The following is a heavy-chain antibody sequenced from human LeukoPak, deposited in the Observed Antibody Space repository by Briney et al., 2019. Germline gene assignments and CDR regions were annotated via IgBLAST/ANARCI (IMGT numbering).Heavy chain of an antibody. V-gene: IGHV3-21*01. J-gene: IGHJ4*02. CDR2: ISSSRSYI. D-gene: IGHD6-13*01. CDR3: ARDARAAAGTFPLDY. CDR1: GFTFSSYS. Sequence: GGSLRLSCAASGFTFSSYSMNWVRQAPGEGLEWVSSISSSRSYIYYADSVKGRFTISRDNAKNSLYLQMNSLRAEDTAVYYCARDARAAAGTFPLDYWGQGTLVTVSS.